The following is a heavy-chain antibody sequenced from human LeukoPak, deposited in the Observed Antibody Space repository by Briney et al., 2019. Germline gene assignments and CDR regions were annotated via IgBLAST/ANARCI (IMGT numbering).Heavy chain of an antibody. CDR1: GFTFSSYS. CDR3: ARDFFPLVDYYDSSASTFGKY. Sequence: GGSLRLSCAASGFTFSSYSMNWVRQAPGKGLEWVSSISSSSSYIYYADSVKGRFTISRDNAKNTLYLQMNSLRAEDTAVYYCARDFFPLVDYYDSSASTFGKYWGQGTLVTVSS. V-gene: IGHV3-21*01. D-gene: IGHD3-22*01. CDR2: ISSSSSYI. J-gene: IGHJ4*02.